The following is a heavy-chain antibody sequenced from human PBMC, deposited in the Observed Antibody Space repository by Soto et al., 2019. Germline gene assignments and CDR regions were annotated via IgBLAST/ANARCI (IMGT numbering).Heavy chain of an antibody. J-gene: IGHJ4*02. CDR3: ARVLLYCSSTSCYSYYFDY. CDR1: GYTFTSYG. D-gene: IGHD2-2*01. Sequence: ASVKVSCKASGYTFTSYGISWVRQAPGQGLEWMGWISAYNGNTNYAQKLQGRVTMTTDTSTSTAYMELRSLRSDDTAVYYCARVLLYCSSTSCYSYYFDYGGQGTLVTVSS. CDR2: ISAYNGNT. V-gene: IGHV1-18*01.